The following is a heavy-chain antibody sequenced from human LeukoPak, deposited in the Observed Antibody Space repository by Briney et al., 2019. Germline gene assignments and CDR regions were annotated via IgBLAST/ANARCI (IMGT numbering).Heavy chain of an antibody. Sequence: ASVKVSCKASGYTFTSYWIQWVRQAPGQGLEWMGLINPDGGSTAYAHRFQGRVIMTRDTSTSTAYMDLSSLTSDDTAVYHCARAPRNSSTMLDFWGQGTLVTIPS. D-gene: IGHD6-13*01. V-gene: IGHV1-46*01. CDR1: GYTFTSYW. CDR2: INPDGGST. CDR3: ARAPRNSSTMLDF. J-gene: IGHJ4*02.